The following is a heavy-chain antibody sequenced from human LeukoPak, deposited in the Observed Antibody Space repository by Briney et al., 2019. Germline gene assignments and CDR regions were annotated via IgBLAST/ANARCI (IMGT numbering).Heavy chain of an antibody. V-gene: IGHV3-23*01. J-gene: IGHJ6*03. CDR2: ISGSGGST. CDR3: ADLGLLDDYYMDV. CDR1: GFTFSSYA. Sequence: PGGSLRLSCAASGFTFSSYAMSWVRQAPGKGLEWVSAISGSGGSTYYADSVKGRFTISRDNSKNTLYLQMNSLRAEDTAVYYCADLGLLDDYYMDVWGKGTTVTVSS. D-gene: IGHD3-16*01.